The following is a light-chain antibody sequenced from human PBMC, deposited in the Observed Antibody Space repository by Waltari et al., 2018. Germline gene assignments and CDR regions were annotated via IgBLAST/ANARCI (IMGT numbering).Light chain of an antibody. V-gene: IGKV3-20*01. CDR1: QTVSRS. Sequence: IVLTQSPGTLSLSPGERATLSCRASQTVSRSLAWYQQKPDQAPKLLIYGASTRATCIPGGFTGSGSGTDFSLTISSLEPEDFAIYCCQHYVRLPATFGQGTKVEIK. CDR2: GAS. CDR3: QHYVRLPAT. J-gene: IGKJ1*01.